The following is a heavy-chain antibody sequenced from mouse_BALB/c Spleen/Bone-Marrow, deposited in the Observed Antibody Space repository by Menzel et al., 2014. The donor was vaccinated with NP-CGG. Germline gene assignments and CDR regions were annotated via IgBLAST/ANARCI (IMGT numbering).Heavy chain of an antibody. V-gene: IGHV1-4*02. Sequence: QVQLKESAAELARPGASVKMSCKASGHTFTSYTMHWVKQRPGQGLEWIGYINPSSGYTEYNQKFKDKTTLTADKSSSTAYMQLSSLTSEDSAVYYCARWLLRAYWGQGTLVTVSA. CDR3: ARWLLRAY. CDR1: GHTFTSYT. D-gene: IGHD2-3*01. J-gene: IGHJ3*01. CDR2: INPSSGYT.